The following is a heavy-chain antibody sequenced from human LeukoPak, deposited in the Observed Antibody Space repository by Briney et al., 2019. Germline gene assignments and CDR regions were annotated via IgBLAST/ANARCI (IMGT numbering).Heavy chain of an antibody. D-gene: IGHD2-2*01. CDR2: IYPGDSDT. Sequence: GESLKISCKGSGYTFTNYWIGWVRQMPGKGLEWMGVIYPGDSDTRYSPPFEGQVTISADKSISTAYLQWNSLKASDTAIYYCARRPAQYCSSSTCHAFDIWGQGTMVTVSS. CDR1: GYTFTNYW. CDR3: ARRPAQYCSSSTCHAFDI. J-gene: IGHJ3*02. V-gene: IGHV5-51*01.